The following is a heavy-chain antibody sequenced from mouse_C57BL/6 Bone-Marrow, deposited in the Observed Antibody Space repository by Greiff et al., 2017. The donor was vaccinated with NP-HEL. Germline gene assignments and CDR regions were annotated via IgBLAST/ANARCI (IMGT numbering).Heavy chain of an antibody. CDR1: GYTFTDYN. CDR3: ARWDYGSSFWYFDV. Sequence: EVQLQQSGPELVKPGASVKIPCKASGYTFTDYNMDWVKQSHGKSLEWIGDINPNNGGTIYNQKFKGKATLTVDKSSSTAYMGLRSLTSEDTAVYYCARWDYGSSFWYFDVWGTGTTVTVSS. V-gene: IGHV1-18*01. J-gene: IGHJ1*03. CDR2: INPNNGGT. D-gene: IGHD1-1*01.